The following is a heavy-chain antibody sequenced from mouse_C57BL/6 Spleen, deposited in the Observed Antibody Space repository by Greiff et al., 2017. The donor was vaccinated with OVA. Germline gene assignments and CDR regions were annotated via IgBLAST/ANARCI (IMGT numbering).Heavy chain of an antibody. CDR1: GFSLSTSGMG. CDR3: ARTGSEDGLVYYYAMDY. CDR2: IYWDDDK. Sequence: QVQLKESGPGILQSSQTLSLTCSFSGFSLSTSGMGVSWIRQPSGKGLEWLAHIYWDDDKRYNPSLKSRLTISKDTSRNQVFLKITSVDTADTATYYCARTGSEDGLVYYYAMDYWGQGTSVTVSS. V-gene: IGHV8-12*01. J-gene: IGHJ4*01. D-gene: IGHD2-2*01.